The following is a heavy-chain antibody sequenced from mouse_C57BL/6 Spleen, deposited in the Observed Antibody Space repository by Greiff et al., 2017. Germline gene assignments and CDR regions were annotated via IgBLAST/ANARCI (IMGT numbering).Heavy chain of an antibody. CDR1: GFTFTDYY. CDR2: IRNKANGYTT. CDR3: ERYEHGSRFDY. V-gene: IGHV7-3*01. J-gene: IGHJ3*01. Sequence: EVKLMESGGGLVQPGGSLSLSCAASGFTFTDYYMSWVRQPPGKALEWLGFIRNKANGYTTEYSASVKGRFTISRDNSQSIIYIQMNALRAEDSATYYCERYEHGSRFDYWGQGTMVTV. D-gene: IGHD1-1*01.